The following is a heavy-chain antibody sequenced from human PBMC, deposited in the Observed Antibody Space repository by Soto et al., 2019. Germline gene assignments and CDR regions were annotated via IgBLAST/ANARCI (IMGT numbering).Heavy chain of an antibody. CDR2: INPSGGST. J-gene: IGHJ6*02. D-gene: IGHD2-2*01. V-gene: IGHV1-46*01. CDR3: ASRGGYCSSTSCYSFYYGMDV. Sequence: ASVKVSCKASGYTFTSYYMHWVRQAPGQGLEWMGIINPSGGSTSYAQKFQGRVTMTRDTSTSTVYMELSSLRSEDTAVYYCASRGGYCSSTSCYSFYYGMDVWGQGTTVTVSS. CDR1: GYTFTSYY.